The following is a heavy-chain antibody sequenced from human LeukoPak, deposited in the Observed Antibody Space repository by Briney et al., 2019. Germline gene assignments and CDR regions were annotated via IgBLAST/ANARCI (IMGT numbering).Heavy chain of an antibody. CDR2: INPNSGGT. CDR3: ARDLSYYGSGSYYFDY. CDR1: GYIFSDFY. J-gene: IGHJ4*02. V-gene: IGHV1-2*02. D-gene: IGHD3-10*01. Sequence: GASVKVSCKASGYIFSDFYMHWVRQAPGQGLEWMGWINPNSGGTNYAQKFQGRVTMTRDTSTSTAYMELSRLRSDDTAMYYCARDLSYYGSGSYYFDYWGQGTLVTVSS.